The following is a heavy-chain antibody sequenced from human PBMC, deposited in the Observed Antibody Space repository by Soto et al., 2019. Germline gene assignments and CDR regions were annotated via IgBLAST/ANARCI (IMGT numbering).Heavy chain of an antibody. CDR1: GYTFTGYY. J-gene: IGHJ5*02. CDR2: INPNSGGT. D-gene: IGHD6-19*01. Sequence: ASVKVSCKASGYTFTGYYMHWVRQAPGQGLEWMGWINPNSGGTNYAQKFQGWVTMTRDTSISTAYMELSRLRSDDTAVYYCARDVGSNSSGWCGGTFDPWGQGTLVTVSS. CDR3: ARDVGSNSSGWCGGTFDP. V-gene: IGHV1-2*04.